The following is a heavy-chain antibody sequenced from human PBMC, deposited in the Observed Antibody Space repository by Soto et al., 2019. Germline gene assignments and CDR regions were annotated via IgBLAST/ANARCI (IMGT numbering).Heavy chain of an antibody. Sequence: QVQLVDSGGGVVQPGRSLRLSCAASGFTFSSYAMHWVRRAPGKGLEWVEVISYDGSEKYYADSVKGRFTISRDNSKNTVNLQMKSLRGDDTAVYYCAKALGELSPESYDYWGQGTLITVSS. CDR1: GFTFSSYA. J-gene: IGHJ4*02. CDR2: ISYDGSEK. D-gene: IGHD3-16*02. V-gene: IGHV3-30*18. CDR3: AKALGELSPESYDY.